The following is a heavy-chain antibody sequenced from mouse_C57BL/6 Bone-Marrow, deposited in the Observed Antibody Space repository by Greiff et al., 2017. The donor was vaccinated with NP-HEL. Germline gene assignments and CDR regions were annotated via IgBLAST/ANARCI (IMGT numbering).Heavy chain of an antibody. D-gene: IGHD1-1*01. CDR3: AKHEGSSYLYFDV. CDR2: ISNGGGST. J-gene: IGHJ1*03. Sequence: EVHLVESGGGLVQPGGSLKLSCAASGFTFSDYYMYWVRQTPEKRLEWVAYISNGGGSTYYPDTVKGRFTISRDNAKNTLYLQMSRLKSEDTAMYYCAKHEGSSYLYFDVWGTGTTVTVSS. V-gene: IGHV5-12*01. CDR1: GFTFSDYY.